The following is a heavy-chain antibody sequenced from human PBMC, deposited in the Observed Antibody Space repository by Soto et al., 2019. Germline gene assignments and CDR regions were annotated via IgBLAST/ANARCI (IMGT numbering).Heavy chain of an antibody. CDR1: GYTFTGYY. CDR3: ARDPHYYGSGSPDY. J-gene: IGHJ4*02. CDR2: INPNSGGT. D-gene: IGHD3-10*01. V-gene: IGHV1-2*02. Sequence: ASVKVSCKASGYTFTGYYMHWVRQAPGQGLEWMGWINPNSGGTNYAQKFQGRVTMTRDTSISTAYMKLSRLRSDDTAVDYCARDPHYYGSGSPDYWGQGTLVTVSS.